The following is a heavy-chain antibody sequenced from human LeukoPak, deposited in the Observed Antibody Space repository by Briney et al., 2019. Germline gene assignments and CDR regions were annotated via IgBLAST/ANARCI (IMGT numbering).Heavy chain of an antibody. CDR3: ARGALSWLQPIYFDY. CDR1: GFTFSSYW. Sequence: GGSLRLSCAASGFTFSSYWMSWVRQAPGKGLEWVANIKQDGSEKYYVDSVKGRFTISRDNAKNSLYLQMNSLRAEDTAVYYCARGALSWLQPIYFDYWGQGTLVTVSS. D-gene: IGHD5-24*01. J-gene: IGHJ4*02. V-gene: IGHV3-7*03. CDR2: IKQDGSEK.